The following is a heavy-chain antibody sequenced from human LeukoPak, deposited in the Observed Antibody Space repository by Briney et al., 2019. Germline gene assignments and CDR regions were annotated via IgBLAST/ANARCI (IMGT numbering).Heavy chain of an antibody. V-gene: IGHV4-61*02. D-gene: IGHD3-9*01. J-gene: IGHJ4*02. Sequence: SETLSLTCSVSGGSISSGNCYWSWIRQPAGRGLEWIGRIHTRGSTNYNPSLKSRLTMSLDTSKDQFSLKLTSVTAADTAVYYCARTDLLTGYYYFDYWGQGALVTVSS. CDR2: IHTRGST. CDR3: ARTDLLTGYYYFDY. CDR1: GGSISSGNCY.